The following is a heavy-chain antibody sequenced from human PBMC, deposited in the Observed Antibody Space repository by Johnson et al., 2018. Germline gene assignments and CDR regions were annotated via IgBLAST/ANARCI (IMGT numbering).Heavy chain of an antibody. Sequence: EVQLVESGGGLVQPGGSLRLSCAASGFTFSSYAMSWVRQAPGKGLEWVSAISGSGGSTYYADSVKGRFTISRDNSKNTLYLQMNSLRAEDTAVCYCAKDQEAGAAGGGSYYYYYYMDVWGKGTTVTVSS. CDR1: GFTFSSYA. J-gene: IGHJ6*03. D-gene: IGHD6-19*01. CDR3: AKDQEAGAAGGGSYYYYYYMDV. V-gene: IGHV3-23*04. CDR2: ISGSGGST.